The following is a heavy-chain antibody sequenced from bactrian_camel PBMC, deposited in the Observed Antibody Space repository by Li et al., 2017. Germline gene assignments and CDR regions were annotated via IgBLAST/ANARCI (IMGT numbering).Heavy chain of an antibody. Sequence: DVQLVESGGGLVQPGGSLILSCASSGAIDSRQCMGWFRQAPGKGLEWVSAINSGGDITYYTDSVKGRFTMSRDNAKNTLYLQMNSLKTEDTAMYYCTTGGHHGPYNYWGQGTQVTVS. D-gene: IGHD7*01. CDR1: GAIDSRQC. CDR2: INSGGDIT. V-gene: IGHV3S40*01. J-gene: IGHJ4*01. CDR3: TTGGHHGPYNY.